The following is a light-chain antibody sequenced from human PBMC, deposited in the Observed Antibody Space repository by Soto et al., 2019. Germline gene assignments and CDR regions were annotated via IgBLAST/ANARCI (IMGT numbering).Light chain of an antibody. V-gene: IGKV1-13*02. CDR2: DAS. CDR3: QQFTSYPLT. Sequence: AIQLTQSPSSLSASVGDRVTITCRASQGISSALAWYQRKPGKAPKLLIYDASSLESGVPSRFSGSGSGTDFTLTISSLQPEDFATYYCQQFTSYPLTFGGGTKV. CDR1: QGISSA. J-gene: IGKJ4*01.